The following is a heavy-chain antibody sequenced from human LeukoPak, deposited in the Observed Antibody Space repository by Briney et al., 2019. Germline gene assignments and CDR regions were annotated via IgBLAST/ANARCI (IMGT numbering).Heavy chain of an antibody. D-gene: IGHD3-22*01. CDR1: GYTFTSYY. CDR3: ARDMRAGYYYDSSGYLGNFDI. CDR2: INPSGGST. Sequence: ASVEVSCKASGYTFTSYYMHWVRQAPGQGLEWMGIINPSGGSTNYAQKFQGRVTITTDESTSTAYMELSSLRSEDTAVYYCARDMRAGYYYDSSGYLGNFDIWGQGTMVTVSS. J-gene: IGHJ3*02. V-gene: IGHV1-46*01.